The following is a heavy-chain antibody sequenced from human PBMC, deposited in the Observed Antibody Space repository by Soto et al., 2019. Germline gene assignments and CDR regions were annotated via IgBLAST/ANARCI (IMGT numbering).Heavy chain of an antibody. D-gene: IGHD3-3*01. J-gene: IGHJ6*03. CDR3: ARSYYDFWSGDYYYYMDV. CDR2: VYYSGST. V-gene: IGHV4-59*08. Sequence: SETLSLTCTVSGDSISSHYWSWIRQPPGKGLEWIGYVYYSGSTNYNPSLKSRATISIDTSKSQFSLKLSSVTAADTAVYYCARSYYDFWSGDYYYYMDVWGKGTTVTVSS. CDR1: GDSISSHY.